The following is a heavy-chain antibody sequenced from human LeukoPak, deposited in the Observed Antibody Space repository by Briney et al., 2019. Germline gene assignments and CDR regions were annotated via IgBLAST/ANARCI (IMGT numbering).Heavy chain of an antibody. CDR2: IYYSGRT. CDR1: GGSISSSSYY. V-gene: IGHV4-39*01. Sequence: SETLSLTCTVSGGSISSSSYYWGWIRQPPGKGLEWIGNIYYSGRTYSNPSLLSRLSISVDTSKNQFFLNLNSVTAADTAVYYCARPTSKLGSFDYWGQGTLVTVSS. CDR3: ARPTSKLGSFDY. D-gene: IGHD2/OR15-2a*01. J-gene: IGHJ4*02.